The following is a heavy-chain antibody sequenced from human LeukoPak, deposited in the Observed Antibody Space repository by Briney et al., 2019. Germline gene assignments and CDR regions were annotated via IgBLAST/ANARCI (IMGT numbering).Heavy chain of an antibody. V-gene: IGHV4-61*02. CDR3: ARVPLNWAYDY. D-gene: IGHD7-27*01. CDR1: GYSISSGSYY. Sequence: SETLSLTCTVSGYSISSGSYYWSWIRQPAGKGLEWIGRIYTSGSTNYNPSLKSRVTISVDTSKNQFSLKLSSVTAADTAVYYCARVPLNWAYDYWGQGTLVTVSS. CDR2: IYTSGST. J-gene: IGHJ4*02.